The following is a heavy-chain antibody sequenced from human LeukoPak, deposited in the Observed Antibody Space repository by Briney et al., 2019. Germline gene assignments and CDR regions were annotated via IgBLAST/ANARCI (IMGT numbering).Heavy chain of an antibody. CDR1: GFTFSSYG. CDR2: ISYDGSNK. Sequence: GGSLRLSCAASGFTFSSYGMHWVRQAPGKGLEWVAVISYDGSNKYYADSVKGRFTISRDNSKNTLYLQMNSLRAEDTAVYYCAKDRLLNCRGDCYIFDYWGQGTVVTVSS. D-gene: IGHD2-21*02. V-gene: IGHV3-30*18. J-gene: IGHJ4*02. CDR3: AKDRLLNCRGDCYIFDY.